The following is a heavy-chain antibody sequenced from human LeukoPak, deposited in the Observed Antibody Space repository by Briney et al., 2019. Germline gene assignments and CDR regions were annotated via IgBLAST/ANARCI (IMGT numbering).Heavy chain of an antibody. D-gene: IGHD3-10*01. J-gene: IGHJ6*03. V-gene: IGHV1-69*06. CDR3: ARTRFPYYRLSVADYYHMDV. Sequence: GASVKVSCNASGGTFSNYVISWVRQAPGQGLEWMGGIIPIFGTTNYAQKFQGRVTIKADKSTSTVYIELSSLRSKDTAVYYCARTRFPYYRLSVADYYHMDVWGKGTTVTVSS. CDR1: GGTFSNYV. CDR2: IIPIFGTT.